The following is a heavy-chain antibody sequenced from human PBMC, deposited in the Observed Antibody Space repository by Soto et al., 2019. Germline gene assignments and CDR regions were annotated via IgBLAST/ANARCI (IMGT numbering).Heavy chain of an antibody. CDR1: GFSLTTSGVS. D-gene: IGHD6-25*01. Sequence: QITLKESGPTLVKPTQTLTPTCTFSGFSLTTSGVSVGWIRQPPGTALEWLASIYWNDDKRYSPSLKSRLTLTKDNSKKQVVLTMTNMDPVDTATYYCAYRVGSRGSFDYWGQGTLVTVSS. V-gene: IGHV2-5*01. CDR2: IYWNDDK. CDR3: AYRVGSRGSFDY. J-gene: IGHJ4*02.